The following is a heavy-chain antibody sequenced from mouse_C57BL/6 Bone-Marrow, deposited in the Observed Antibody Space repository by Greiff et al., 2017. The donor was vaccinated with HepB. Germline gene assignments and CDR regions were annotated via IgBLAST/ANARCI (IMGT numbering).Heavy chain of an antibody. CDR3: ARSGYSSGYEDAMDY. D-gene: IGHD3-2*02. J-gene: IGHJ4*01. CDR2: IDPSDSET. V-gene: IGHV1-52*01. Sequence: VQLQQPGAELVRPGSSVKLSCKASGYTFTSYWMHWVKQRPIQGLEWIGNIDPSDSETHYNQKFKDKATLTVDKSSSTAYMQLSSLTSEDSAVYYCARSGYSSGYEDAMDYWGQGTSVTVSS. CDR1: GYTFTSYW.